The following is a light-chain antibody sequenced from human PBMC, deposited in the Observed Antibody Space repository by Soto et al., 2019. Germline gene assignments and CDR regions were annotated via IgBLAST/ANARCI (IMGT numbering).Light chain of an antibody. CDR2: QVT. CDR1: SSDVGAYNF. CDR3: SSYTDSSNYV. J-gene: IGLJ1*01. V-gene: IGLV2-14*01. Sequence: QSVLTQPASVSGSPGQSITISCTGTSSDVGAYNFVSWHQQHPGKAPKLMIYQVTNRPSGVSNRFSGSRSGNTASLTISGFQAEDEADYYCSSYTDSSNYVFGTGTKVTVL.